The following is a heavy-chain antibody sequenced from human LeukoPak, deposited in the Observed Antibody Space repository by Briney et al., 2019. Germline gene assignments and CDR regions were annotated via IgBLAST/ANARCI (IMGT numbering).Heavy chain of an antibody. Sequence: SETLSLTCTVSGVSISSYYWSWIRQPPGKGLEWIGYIYYSGSTNYNPSLKSRVTISVDTSKNQFSLKLSSVTAADTAVYYCARGMAVAGNNWFDPWGQGTLVTVSS. D-gene: IGHD6-19*01. V-gene: IGHV4-59*01. CDR2: IYYSGST. CDR3: ARGMAVAGNNWFDP. J-gene: IGHJ5*02. CDR1: GVSISSYY.